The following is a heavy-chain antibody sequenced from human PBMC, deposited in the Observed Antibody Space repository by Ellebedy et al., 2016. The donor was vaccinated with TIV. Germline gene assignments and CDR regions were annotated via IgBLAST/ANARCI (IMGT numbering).Heavy chain of an antibody. CDR2: IVVGSGYT. CDR3: AAIGPADY. V-gene: IGHV1-58*02. CDR1: GFTFSPSA. D-gene: IGHD2-2*01. J-gene: IGHJ4*02. Sequence: AASVKVSCKASGFTFSPSAMQWVRQPRGQRLDWIGWIVVGSGYTNYTQKFQERVTIPRDMSTRQAYMELRSLRSEDTAVDFCAAIGPADYWGQGTLVTVSS.